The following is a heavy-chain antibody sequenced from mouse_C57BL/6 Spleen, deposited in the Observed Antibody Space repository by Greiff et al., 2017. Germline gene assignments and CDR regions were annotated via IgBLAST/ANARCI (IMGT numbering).Heavy chain of an antibody. CDR2: IYPRDGST. V-gene: IGHV1-85*01. Sequence: QVHVKQSGPELVKPGASVKLSCKASGYTFTSYDINWVKQRPGQGLEWIGWIYPRDGSTKYNEKFKGKATLTVDTSSSTAYMELHSLTSEDSAVYFCARLAMTYYFDYWGQGTTLTVSS. CDR3: ARLAMTYYFDY. J-gene: IGHJ2*01. D-gene: IGHD2-3*01. CDR1: GYTFTSYD.